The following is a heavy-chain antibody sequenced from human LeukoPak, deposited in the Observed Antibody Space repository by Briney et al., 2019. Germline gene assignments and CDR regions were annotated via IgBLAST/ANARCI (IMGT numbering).Heavy chain of an antibody. D-gene: IGHD3-3*01. CDR1: GGSISSGGYY. CDR3: ARGTTKTIFGVVIPYYYYGMDV. V-gene: IGHV4-31*03. CDR2: IYYSGST. Sequence: SETLSLTCTVSGGSISSGGYYWSWIRQHPGKGLEWIGYIYYSGSTYYNPSLKSRVTISVDTSKNQFSLKLSSVTAADTAVYYCARGTTKTIFGVVIPYYYYGMDVWGRGTTVTVSS. J-gene: IGHJ6*02.